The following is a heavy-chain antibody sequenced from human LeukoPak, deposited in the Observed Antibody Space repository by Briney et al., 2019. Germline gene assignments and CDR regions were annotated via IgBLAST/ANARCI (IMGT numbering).Heavy chain of an antibody. V-gene: IGHV3-30*02. J-gene: IGHJ3*02. D-gene: IGHD2-2*01. CDR1: GFTFSSFG. CDR3: AKLTVPLDAFDI. CDR2: IRFDGSNK. Sequence: GGSLRLSCGASGFTFSSFGMHWVRQAPGKGLEWVAFIRFDGSNKYYADSVKGRFTISRDNSKNTLYLQMNSLRTEDTAVYYCAKLTVPLDAFDIWGQGTMVTVSS.